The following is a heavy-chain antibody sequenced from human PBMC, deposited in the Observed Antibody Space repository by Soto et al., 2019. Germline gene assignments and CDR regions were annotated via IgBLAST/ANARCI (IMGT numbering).Heavy chain of an antibody. D-gene: IGHD6-19*01. CDR3: ASPIAALRSSGWYTLDY. CDR2: INPNSGGT. J-gene: IGHJ4*02. V-gene: IGHV1-2*02. Sequence: ASVKVSCKASGSTFTGYYMHWVRQAPGQGLEWMGWINPNSGGTNYAQKFQGRVTMTRDTSISTAYMELSRLRSDDTAVYYCASPIAALRSSGWYTLDYWGQGTLVTVSS. CDR1: GSTFTGYY.